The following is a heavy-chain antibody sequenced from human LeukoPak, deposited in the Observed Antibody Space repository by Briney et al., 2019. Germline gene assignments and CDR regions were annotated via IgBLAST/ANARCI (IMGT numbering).Heavy chain of an antibody. D-gene: IGHD2-15*01. CDR3: ARRGYCSGGSCYSWRVFDP. CDR1: GYSFTSYW. CDR2: INPSDSDT. V-gene: IGHV5-51*01. Sequence: GESLKISCKGSGYSFTSYWIGWVRQMPGKGLEWMGIINPSDSDTRYSPSFQGLVTISADKSISTAYLQWSSLKASDTAIYYCARRGYCSGGSCYSWRVFDPWGQGTLVTVSS. J-gene: IGHJ5*02.